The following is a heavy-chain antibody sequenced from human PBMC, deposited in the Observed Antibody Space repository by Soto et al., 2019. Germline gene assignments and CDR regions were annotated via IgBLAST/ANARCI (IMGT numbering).Heavy chain of an antibody. CDR2: FNHGGST. V-gene: IGHV4-34*01. J-gene: IGHJ4*02. CDR1: GGSFGGYS. CDR3: ARGKIRYLIT. D-gene: IGHD3-9*01. Sequence: PLLGGSFGGYSCTWIRQPPGKGLEWIGEFNHGGSTHCNLGLKTRVSLSVDTSKNQFGLELSSVIAVYTAVYYCARGKIRYLITWGPGTLVT.